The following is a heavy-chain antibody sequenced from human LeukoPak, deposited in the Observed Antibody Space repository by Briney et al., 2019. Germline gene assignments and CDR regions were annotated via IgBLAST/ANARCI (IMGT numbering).Heavy chain of an antibody. CDR3: ARDNYYDSSGYGKD. D-gene: IGHD3-22*01. CDR1: GYTFTGYY. Sequence: ASVKVSCKASGYTFTGYYMHWVRQAPGQGLEWMGWINPNSGATNYAQKFQGRVTMTRDTSISTAYMELSRLRSDDTAVYYCARDNYYDSSGYGKDWGQGTLVTVSS. CDR2: INPNSGAT. V-gene: IGHV1-2*02. J-gene: IGHJ4*02.